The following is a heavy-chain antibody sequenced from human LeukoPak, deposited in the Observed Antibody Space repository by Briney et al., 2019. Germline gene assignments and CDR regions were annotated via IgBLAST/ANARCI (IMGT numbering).Heavy chain of an antibody. V-gene: IGHV3-43D*03. D-gene: IGHD3-10*01. CDR3: AKDMYYGSGGGHSFDY. Sequence: GGSLRLSCAASGFTFNDYYMTWIRQAPGKGLEWVSLVSWDGGSTNYVDSVKGRFSISRDNRKNSLYLQMNSLRTEDTALYYCAKDMYYGSGGGHSFDYWGQGTLVTVSS. CDR1: GFTFNDYY. CDR2: VSWDGGST. J-gene: IGHJ4*02.